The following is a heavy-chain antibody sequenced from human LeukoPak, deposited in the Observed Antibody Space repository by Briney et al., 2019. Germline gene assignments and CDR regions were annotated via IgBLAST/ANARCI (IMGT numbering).Heavy chain of an antibody. CDR3: ARRPNYYGSGSYHHFDY. CDR1: GFTFSSYS. V-gene: IGHV3-48*01. J-gene: IGHJ4*02. Sequence: PGGSLRLSCAASGFTFSSYSMNWVRQAPGKGLEWVSYISSSSSTIYYADSVKGRFTISRDNAKNSLYLQMNSLRAEDTAVYYCARRPNYYGSGSYHHFDYWGQGTLVTVSP. CDR2: ISSSSSTI. D-gene: IGHD3-10*01.